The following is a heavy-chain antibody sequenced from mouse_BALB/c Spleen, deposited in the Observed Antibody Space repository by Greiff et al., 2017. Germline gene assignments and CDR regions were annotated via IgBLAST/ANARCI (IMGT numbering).Heavy chain of an antibody. CDR1: GFNIKDTY. V-gene: IGHV14-3*02. Sequence: EVQGVESGAELVKPGASVKLSCTASGFNIKDTYMHWVKQRPEQGLEWIGRIDPANGNTKYDPKFQGKATITADTSSNTAYLQLSSLTSEDTAVYYCARLDGYYPYFDYWGQGTTLTVSS. CDR3: ARLDGYYPYFDY. D-gene: IGHD2-3*01. CDR2: IDPANGNT. J-gene: IGHJ2*01.